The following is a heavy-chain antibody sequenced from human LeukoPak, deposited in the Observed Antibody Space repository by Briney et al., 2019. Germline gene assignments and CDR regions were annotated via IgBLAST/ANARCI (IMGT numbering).Heavy chain of an antibody. J-gene: IGHJ4*02. Sequence: GGSLRLSCAASGFTFSSYGMHWVRQAPGKGLEWVAVIWYDGSNKYYADSVKGRFTNSRDNSKNTLYLQMNSLRAEDTAVYYCARGVVVPAALVFDYWGQGTLVTVSS. V-gene: IGHV3-30*19. CDR2: IWYDGSNK. CDR3: ARGVVVPAALVFDY. D-gene: IGHD2-2*01. CDR1: GFTFSSYG.